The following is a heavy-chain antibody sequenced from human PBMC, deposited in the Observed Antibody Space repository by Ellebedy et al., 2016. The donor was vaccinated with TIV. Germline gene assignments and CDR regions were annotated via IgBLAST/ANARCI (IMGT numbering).Heavy chain of an antibody. D-gene: IGHD1-26*01. Sequence: AASVKVSCKASGFTFTRYGINWVRQAPGQGLEWMGIINPSGGGTGYAQKFQGRVTMTRDTSASTVYMELSSLRSEDTAVYYCAREGGVYYFDYWGQGTLVTVSS. CDR2: INPSGGGT. J-gene: IGHJ4*02. CDR3: AREGGVYYFDY. CDR1: GFTFTRYG. V-gene: IGHV1-46*01.